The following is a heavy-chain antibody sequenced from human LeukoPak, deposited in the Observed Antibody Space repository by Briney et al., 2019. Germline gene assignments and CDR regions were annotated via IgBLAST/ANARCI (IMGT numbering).Heavy chain of an antibody. J-gene: IGHJ3*02. V-gene: IGHV4-34*01. CDR1: GGSFSGYY. D-gene: IGHD3-3*01. CDR2: INHSGST. Sequence: SETLSLTCAVYGGSFSGYYWSWIRQPPGKGLGWIGEINHSGSTNYNPSLKSRVTISVDTSKNQFSLKLSSVTAADTAVYYCARGNFYDFWSGYYVNDAFDIWGQGTMVTVSS. CDR3: ARGNFYDFWSGYYVNDAFDI.